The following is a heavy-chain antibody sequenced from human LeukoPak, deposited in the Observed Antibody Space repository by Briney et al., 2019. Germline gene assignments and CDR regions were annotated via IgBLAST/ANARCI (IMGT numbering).Heavy chain of an antibody. CDR2: IKEDGSEK. Sequence: GSLRLSCAASGFTFSESWMTWVRQAPGKGLEWVANIKEDGSEKYHVDSVKGRFTIYRDNAQDSLSLQMNSLRAEDTAIYYCARGRGSPDYWAGEPWSLSPQ. CDR3: ARGRGSPDY. D-gene: IGHD2-15*01. V-gene: IGHV3-7*01. J-gene: IGHJ4*02. CDR1: GFTFSESW.